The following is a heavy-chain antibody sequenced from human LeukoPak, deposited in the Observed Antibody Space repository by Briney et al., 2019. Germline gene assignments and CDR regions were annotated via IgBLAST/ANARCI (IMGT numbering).Heavy chain of an antibody. Sequence: GGSLRLSCAASGFTFSSYGMHWVRQAPGKGLEWVAFIRYDGGNKYYADSVKGRFTISRDNSKNTLYLQMNSLRAEDTAVYYCAKDKEMATILGYFFDYWGQGTLVTVSS. CDR1: GFTFSSYG. CDR3: AKDKEMATILGYFFDY. D-gene: IGHD5-24*01. J-gene: IGHJ4*02. CDR2: IRYDGGNK. V-gene: IGHV3-30*02.